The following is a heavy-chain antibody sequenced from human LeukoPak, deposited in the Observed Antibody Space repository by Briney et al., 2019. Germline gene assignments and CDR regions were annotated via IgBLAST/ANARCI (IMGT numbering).Heavy chain of an antibody. V-gene: IGHV3-33*06. J-gene: IGHJ3*02. CDR1: GFTFSSYG. CDR3: AKETGDHAFDI. Sequence: GGSLRLSCAASGFTFSSYGMHWVRQAPGKGLEWVAVIWYDGSNKYYADSVKGRFTISRDNSKNTLYLQMNSLRAEDTAVYYCAKETGDHAFDIWGQGTMVTVSS. CDR2: IWYDGSNK. D-gene: IGHD7-27*01.